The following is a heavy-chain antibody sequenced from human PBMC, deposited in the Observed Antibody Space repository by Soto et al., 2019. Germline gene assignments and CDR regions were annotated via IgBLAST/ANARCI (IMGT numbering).Heavy chain of an antibody. J-gene: IGHJ4*02. CDR1: GFTFSSYA. CDR2: ISGSGGST. D-gene: IGHD3-22*01. CDR3: AKERREHMIVAIFDY. Sequence: GESLKISCAASGFTFSSYAMSWVRQAPGKGLEWVSAISGSGGSTYYADSVKGRFTISSDNSKNTLYLQMNSLRAEDTAVYYCAKERREHMIVAIFDYWGQGTLVTVSS. V-gene: IGHV3-23*01.